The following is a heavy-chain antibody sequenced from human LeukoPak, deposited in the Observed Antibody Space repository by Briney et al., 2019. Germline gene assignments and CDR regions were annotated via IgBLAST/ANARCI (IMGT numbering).Heavy chain of an antibody. CDR3: ARAHYGSGSYYNYHYYCAMDV. CDR2: ISYDGTNQ. Sequence: PGGSLRLSCEVSGLTFITYAIHWVRQAAGKGLEGVAVISYDGTNQHSAHSVKGRFTISRDNSKNTLYLQMSSLRAEDTAVYYCARAHYGSGSYYNYHYYCAMDVWGQGTTVTVSS. D-gene: IGHD3-10*01. V-gene: IGHV3-30*04. CDR1: GLTFITYA. J-gene: IGHJ6*02.